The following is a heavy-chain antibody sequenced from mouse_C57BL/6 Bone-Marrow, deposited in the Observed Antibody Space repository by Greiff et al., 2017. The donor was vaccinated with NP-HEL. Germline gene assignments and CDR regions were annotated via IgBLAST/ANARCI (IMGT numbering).Heavy chain of an antibody. V-gene: IGHV5-6*01. CDR3: ARQAHYYGSHYYFEY. CDR2: ISSGGSYT. Sequence: EVQGVESGGDLVKPGGSLKLSCAASGFTFSSYGMSWVRQTPDKRLEWVATISSGGSYTYYPDSVKGRFTISRDNAKNTLYLQMSSLKSEDTAMYYCARQAHYYGSHYYFEYWGKGTTVTVSS. J-gene: IGHJ2*01. CDR1: GFTFSSYG. D-gene: IGHD1-1*01.